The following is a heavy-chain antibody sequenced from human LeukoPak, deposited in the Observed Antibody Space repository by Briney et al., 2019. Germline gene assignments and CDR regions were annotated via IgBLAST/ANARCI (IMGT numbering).Heavy chain of an antibody. V-gene: IGHV4-59*01. Sequence: PSETLSLTCTVSGGSISSYYWSWIRQPPGKGLEWIGYIYYSGGTNYNPSLKSRVTISVDTSKNQFSLRLSSVTAADTAVYYCARDGGYSYAHNWFDPWGQGTLVTVSS. CDR2: IYYSGGT. D-gene: IGHD5-18*01. CDR3: ARDGGYSYAHNWFDP. CDR1: GGSISSYY. J-gene: IGHJ5*02.